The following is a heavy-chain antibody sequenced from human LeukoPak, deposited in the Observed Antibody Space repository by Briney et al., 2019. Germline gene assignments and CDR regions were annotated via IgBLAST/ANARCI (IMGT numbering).Heavy chain of an antibody. Sequence: GGSLRLSCAPSGFTFSSYAMSWVRQAPGKRLEWVSAMIGSGSSTYYADSVKGRFTISRDNSKNTLFLQMNSLRAEDTAVYYCAKDRAQQLVLDFWGQGTLVTVSS. CDR3: AKDRAQQLVLDF. J-gene: IGHJ4*02. V-gene: IGHV3-23*01. D-gene: IGHD6-13*01. CDR1: GFTFSSYA. CDR2: MIGSGSST.